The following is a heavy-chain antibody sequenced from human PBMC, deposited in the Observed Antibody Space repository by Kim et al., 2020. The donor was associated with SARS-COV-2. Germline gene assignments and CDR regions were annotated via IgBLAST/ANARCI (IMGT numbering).Heavy chain of an antibody. Sequence: ASVKVSFKASGYTFTSYTMHWVRQAPGQRLECMGWINAGNGNTKYSQKFQGRVTITRDTSASTAYMELSSLRSEDTAVYYCARGYGGNYNWFDPWGQGTLFTVSS. J-gene: IGHJ5*02. CDR3: ARGYGGNYNWFDP. CDR1: GYTFTSYT. D-gene: IGHD4-17*01. V-gene: IGHV1-3*01. CDR2: INAGNGNT.